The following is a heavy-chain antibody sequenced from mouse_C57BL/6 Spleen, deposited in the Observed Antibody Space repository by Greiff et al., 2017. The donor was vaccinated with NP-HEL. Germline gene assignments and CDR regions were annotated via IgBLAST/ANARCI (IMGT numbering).Heavy chain of an antibody. Sequence: QVHVKQSGAELAKPGASVKLSCKASGYTFTSYWMHWVKQRPGQGLEWIGYINPSSGYTKYNQKFKDKATLTADKSSSTAYMQLSSLTYEDSAVYYCARGQLRVYYFDYWGQGTTLTVSS. J-gene: IGHJ2*01. D-gene: IGHD3-2*02. CDR2: INPSSGYT. CDR3: ARGQLRVYYFDY. V-gene: IGHV1-7*01. CDR1: GYTFTSYW.